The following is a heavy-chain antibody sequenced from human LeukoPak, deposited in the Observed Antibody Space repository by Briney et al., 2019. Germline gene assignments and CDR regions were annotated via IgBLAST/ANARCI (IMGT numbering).Heavy chain of an antibody. CDR1: GFTFSNAW. V-gene: IGHV3-66*01. J-gene: IGHJ4*02. Sequence: GGSLRLSCAASGFTFSNAWMSWVRQAPGKGLEWVSVIYSGGSTYYADSVKGRFTISRDNYKNPLSLQMNSLRAEDTAVYYCARWARADSDYWGQGTLVSVSS. CDR3: ARWARADSDY. CDR2: IYSGGST. D-gene: IGHD3-10*01.